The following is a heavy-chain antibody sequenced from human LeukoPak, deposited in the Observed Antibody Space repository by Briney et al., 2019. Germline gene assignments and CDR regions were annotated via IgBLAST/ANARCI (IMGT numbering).Heavy chain of an antibody. CDR1: GFTFSDHY. D-gene: IGHD1-26*01. Sequence: GGSLRLSCAASGFTFSDHYMSWIRQAPGKGLEWVSASYSTGNTYYADSVKGRFTMFRDNSENTVYLEMSSLRAEDSAMYYCVRGEKDYYYGLDVWGQGTTVTVSS. CDR2: SYSTGNT. CDR3: VRGEKDYYYGLDV. V-gene: IGHV3-53*01. J-gene: IGHJ6*02.